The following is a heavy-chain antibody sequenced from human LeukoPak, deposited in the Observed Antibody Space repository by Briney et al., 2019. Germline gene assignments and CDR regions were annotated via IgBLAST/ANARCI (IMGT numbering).Heavy chain of an antibody. V-gene: IGHV4-39*01. D-gene: IGHD3-9*01. Sequence: PSETLSLTCTVSGGSISSSSYYWGWIRQPPGKGLEWIGSIYYSGSTYYNPSLKSRVTISVDTSKNQFSLKLSSVTAADTAVYYCARGRVLRYFDWIRTNWFDPWGQGTLVTVSS. CDR1: GGSISSSSYY. CDR3: ARGRVLRYFDWIRTNWFDP. J-gene: IGHJ5*02. CDR2: IYYSGST.